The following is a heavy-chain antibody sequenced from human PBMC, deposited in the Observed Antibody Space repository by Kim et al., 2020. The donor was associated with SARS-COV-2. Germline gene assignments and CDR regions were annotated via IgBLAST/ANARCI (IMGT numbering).Heavy chain of an antibody. Sequence: GEALKISCKGSGYSFTSYWISWVRQMPGKGLEWMGRIDPSDSYTNYSPSFQGHVTISADKSISTAYLQWSSLKASDTAMYYCARLVTYYDILTGYMGTDDAFDIWGQGTMVTVSS. CDR1: GYSFTSYW. CDR2: IDPSDSYT. V-gene: IGHV5-10-1*01. D-gene: IGHD3-9*01. J-gene: IGHJ3*02. CDR3: ARLVTYYDILTGYMGTDDAFDI.